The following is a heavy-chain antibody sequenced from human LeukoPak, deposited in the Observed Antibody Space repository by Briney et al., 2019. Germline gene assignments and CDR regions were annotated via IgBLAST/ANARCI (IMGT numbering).Heavy chain of an antibody. Sequence: GGSLRLSCAASGFTFISYWMSWVRQAPGKGLEWVANINQDGSETYYVDSVKGRFTISRDNAKNSLYLQMNSLSAEDTAVYYRARKGYCSGGSCYSGYYYYMDVWGKGTTVTVSS. D-gene: IGHD2-15*01. J-gene: IGHJ6*03. CDR2: INQDGSET. V-gene: IGHV3-7*01. CDR1: GFTFISYW. CDR3: ARKGYCSGGSCYSGYYYYMDV.